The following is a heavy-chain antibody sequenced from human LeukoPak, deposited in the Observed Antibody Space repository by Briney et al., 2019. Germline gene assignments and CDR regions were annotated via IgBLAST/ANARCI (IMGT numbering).Heavy chain of an antibody. Sequence: GGTLRLSCAASGFTFSSYSMNWVRQAPGKGLEWVSYISSSSSTIYYTDSVKGRFTISRDNAMNSLYLQMNSLRAEDTAVYYCAKEFAGGSDYWGQGTLVTVSS. CDR3: AKEFAGGSDY. J-gene: IGHJ4*02. V-gene: IGHV3-48*04. CDR1: GFTFSSYS. D-gene: IGHD3-16*01. CDR2: ISSSSSTI.